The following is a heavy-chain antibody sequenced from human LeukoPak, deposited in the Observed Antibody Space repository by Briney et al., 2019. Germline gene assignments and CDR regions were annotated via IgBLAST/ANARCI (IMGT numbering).Heavy chain of an antibody. J-gene: IGHJ5*02. CDR2: INHSGST. CDR1: GGSFSGYY. V-gene: IGHV4-34*01. Sequence: SETLSLTCAVYGGSFSGYYWSWIRQPPGKGLEWIGEINHSGSTNYNPSLKSRVTISVDTSKNQFSLKLSSVTAADTAVYYCAREAIFGVVVGPRFDPWGQGTLVTVSS. D-gene: IGHD3-3*01. CDR3: AREAIFGVVVGPRFDP.